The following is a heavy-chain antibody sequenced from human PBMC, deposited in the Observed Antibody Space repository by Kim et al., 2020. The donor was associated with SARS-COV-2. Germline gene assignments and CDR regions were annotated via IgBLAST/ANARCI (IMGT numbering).Heavy chain of an antibody. V-gene: IGHV3-9*01. J-gene: IGHJ4*02. CDR3: AKDIGPTVTPDLHFDY. Sequence: SVKGRFTISRDNAKNSLYLQMNSLRAEDTALYYCAKDIGPTVTPDLHFDYWGQGTLVTVSS. D-gene: IGHD4-17*01.